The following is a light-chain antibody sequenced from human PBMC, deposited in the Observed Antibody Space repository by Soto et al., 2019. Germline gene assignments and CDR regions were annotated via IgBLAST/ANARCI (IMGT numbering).Light chain of an antibody. CDR1: SSDVGGYNY. Sequence: QVVLTQPPSASGSPGQSVTISCTGTSSDVGGYNYVSWYQQHPGKAPKLIIYEVSKRPSGVPDRFSGSKSGSTASLTVSGLQAEDEADYYCSSYAGSNIHYVFGTGTKVTVL. CDR3: SSYAGSNIHYV. CDR2: EVS. J-gene: IGLJ1*01. V-gene: IGLV2-8*01.